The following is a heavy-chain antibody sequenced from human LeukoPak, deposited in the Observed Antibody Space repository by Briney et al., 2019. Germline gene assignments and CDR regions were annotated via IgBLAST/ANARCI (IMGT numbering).Heavy chain of an antibody. D-gene: IGHD5-12*01. V-gene: IGHV4-61*01. CDR1: GGSFSSSSYY. Sequence: PSETLSLTCAVYGGSFSSSSYYWSWIRQPPGKGLEWIGYIYYSGSTSYNPSLKSRVTISVDTTKNQFSLKLSSVTTADTAVYYCARILDIVTTRWFDPWGQGTLVTVSS. CDR3: ARILDIVTTRWFDP. CDR2: IYYSGST. J-gene: IGHJ5*02.